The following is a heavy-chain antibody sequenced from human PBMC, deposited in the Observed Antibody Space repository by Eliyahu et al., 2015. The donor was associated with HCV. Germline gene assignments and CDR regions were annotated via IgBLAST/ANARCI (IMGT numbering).Heavy chain of an antibody. CDR2: FDPEDGET. J-gene: IGHJ4*02. Sequence: QVQLVQSGAEVKKPGASVKVSXXXSGYTLTELSMHWXRXAPGKGLEWMGGFDPEDGETIYAQKFQGRVTMTEDTSTDTAYMELSSLRSEDTAVYYCATGLGATGGYWGQGTLVTVSS. V-gene: IGHV1-24*01. CDR3: ATGLGATGGY. CDR1: GYTLTELS. D-gene: IGHD1-26*01.